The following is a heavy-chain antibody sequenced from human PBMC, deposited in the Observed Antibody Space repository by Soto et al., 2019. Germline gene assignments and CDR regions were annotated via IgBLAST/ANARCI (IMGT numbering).Heavy chain of an antibody. J-gene: IGHJ4*02. Sequence: GASVKVSCKASGYTFTSYYMHWVRQAPGQGLEWMGIINPSGGSTSYAQKFQGRVTMTRDTSTSTVYMELSSLRSEDTAVYYCARDGYYDSSGYYIDFDYWGQGTLVTVSS. V-gene: IGHV1-46*03. CDR2: INPSGGST. CDR1: GYTFTSYY. D-gene: IGHD3-22*01. CDR3: ARDGYYDSSGYYIDFDY.